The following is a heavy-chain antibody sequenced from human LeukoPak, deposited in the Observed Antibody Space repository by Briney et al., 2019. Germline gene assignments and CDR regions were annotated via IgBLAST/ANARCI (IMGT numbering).Heavy chain of an antibody. D-gene: IGHD5-12*01. Sequence: GGSLRLPCAVSGFTFSNYGMSWVRQAPGKGLEWVSTISGSGGRTYYADSVRGRFTISRDNSKNTLYLQMNSLRAEDTAVYYCANPGATIKVDYWGQGTLVTVSS. V-gene: IGHV3-23*01. J-gene: IGHJ4*02. CDR2: ISGSGGRT. CDR3: ANPGATIKVDY. CDR1: GFTFSNYG.